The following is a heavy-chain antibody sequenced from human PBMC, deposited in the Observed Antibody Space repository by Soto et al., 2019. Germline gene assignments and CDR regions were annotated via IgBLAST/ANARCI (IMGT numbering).Heavy chain of an antibody. Sequence: SRRRSWAPAAFTLRSYWWLWIRQVLGTVLEWDSRINSAASYTYCAASVRRRFTISRDNAKNTQYWEMNSLSAEDTAVYYCVRDGHGITTSCYGNWFYPWGQGTLVTVSS. CDR3: VRDGHGITTSCYGNWFYP. CDR2: INSAASYT. CDR1: AFTLRSYW. V-gene: IGHV3-74*01. J-gene: IGHJ5*02. D-gene: IGHD2-2*01.